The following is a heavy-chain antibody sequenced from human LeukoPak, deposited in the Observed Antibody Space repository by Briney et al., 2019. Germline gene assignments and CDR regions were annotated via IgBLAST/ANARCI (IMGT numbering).Heavy chain of an antibody. Sequence: ASVKVSCKASGYTFTSYAMHWVRQAPGQRLGWMGWINAGNGNTKYSQKFQGRVTITRDTSASTAYMELSSLRSEDTAVYYCARCSGGSCYFRYWGQGTLVTVSS. CDR1: GYTFTSYA. CDR3: ARCSGGSCYFRY. J-gene: IGHJ4*02. V-gene: IGHV1-3*01. CDR2: INAGNGNT. D-gene: IGHD2-15*01.